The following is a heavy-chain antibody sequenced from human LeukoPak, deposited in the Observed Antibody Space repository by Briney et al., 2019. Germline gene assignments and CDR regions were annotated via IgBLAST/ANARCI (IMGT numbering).Heavy chain of an antibody. D-gene: IGHD6-13*01. CDR3: ARDRISSSWPHLDY. Sequence: SVKVSCKASGGTFSSYAISWVRQAPGQGLEWMGRIIPIFGTANYAQKFQGRVKIPTDESTSTAYMELSSVRSEDTAVYYSARDRISSSWPHLDYWGQGTLVTVSS. V-gene: IGHV1-69*05. CDR1: GGTFSSYA. J-gene: IGHJ4*02. CDR2: IIPIFGTA.